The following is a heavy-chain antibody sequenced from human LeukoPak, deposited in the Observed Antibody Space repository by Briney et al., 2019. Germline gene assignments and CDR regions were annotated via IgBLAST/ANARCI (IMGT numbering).Heavy chain of an antibody. V-gene: IGHV3-7*01. CDR2: INPDGSRI. J-gene: IGHJ4*02. D-gene: IGHD5-18*01. Sequence: GGSLRLSCAASGFTFSTSWMTWVRQAPGKGLDWLGNINPDGSRINYVDSVKGRFTFSRDNAKNSLFLQMNSLRAEDTAVFYCANLLRGYSYGYHPQDYWGQGTLVTVSS. CDR1: GFTFSTSW. CDR3: ANLLRGYSYGYHPQDY.